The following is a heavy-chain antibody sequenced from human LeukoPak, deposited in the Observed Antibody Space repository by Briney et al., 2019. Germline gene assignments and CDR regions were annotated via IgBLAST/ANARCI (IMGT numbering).Heavy chain of an antibody. D-gene: IGHD3-22*01. CDR2: IIPIFGTA. CDR1: GGTFSSYA. V-gene: IGHV1-69*13. J-gene: IGHJ4*02. CDR3: ARDQGANYYDSSGYYYSCDY. Sequence: SVKVSCKASGGTFSSYAISWVRQAPGQGLEWMGGIIPIFGTANYAQKFQGRVTITADESTSTAYMELSSLRSEDTAVYYCARDQGANYYDSSGYYYSCDYWGQGTLVTVSS.